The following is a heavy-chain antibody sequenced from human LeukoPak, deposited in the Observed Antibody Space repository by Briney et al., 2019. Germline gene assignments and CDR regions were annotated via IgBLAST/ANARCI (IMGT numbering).Heavy chain of an antibody. D-gene: IGHD2-15*01. CDR3: AKDICSGGSCPKN. Sequence: GGSLRLSCAASGFTFDDYAMHWVRQAPGKGLEWVSGISWNSGSIGYADSVKGRFTISRDNAKNSLYLQMNSLRAEDTALYYCAKDICSGGSCPKNWGQGTLVTVSS. CDR1: GFTFDDYA. V-gene: IGHV3-9*01. J-gene: IGHJ4*02. CDR2: ISWNSGSI.